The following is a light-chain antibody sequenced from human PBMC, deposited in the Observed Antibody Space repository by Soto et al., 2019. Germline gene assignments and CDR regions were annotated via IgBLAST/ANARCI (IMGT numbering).Light chain of an antibody. V-gene: IGLV2-14*01. CDR2: EVS. Sequence: QSALTQPASVSGSPGQSITISCTGTSSDVGAYNYVSWYQQHPGKAPKLMIYEVSNRPSGVSHRFSGSKSGNTASLTVSGLQAEDGADYYCSSYAGSSNVFGTGTKVTAL. CDR3: SSYAGSSNV. J-gene: IGLJ1*01. CDR1: SSDVGAYNY.